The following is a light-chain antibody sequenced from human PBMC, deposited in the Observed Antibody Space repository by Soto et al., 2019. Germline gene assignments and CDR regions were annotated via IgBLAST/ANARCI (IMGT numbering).Light chain of an antibody. J-gene: IGLJ2*01. Sequence: QSVMTQPASVSGSPGQSITIACTGTSIDIGGYKYVYWYQKHPGEAPKLMIYEVTNRPSGVYNRFSGSKSGNTASLTISGLQTEDEADYYCSSYTTSGTLVFGGGTKLTVL. CDR3: SSYTTSGTLV. CDR1: SIDIGGYKY. CDR2: EVT. V-gene: IGLV2-14*01.